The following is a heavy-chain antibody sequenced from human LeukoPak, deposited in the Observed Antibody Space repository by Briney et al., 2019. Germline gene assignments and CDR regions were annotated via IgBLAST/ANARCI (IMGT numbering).Heavy chain of an antibody. CDR2: ISSDGSIT. V-gene: IGHV3-74*01. J-gene: IGHJ4*02. CDR1: GFTFSTYW. Sequence: QSGGSLRLSCAASGFTFSTYWMHWVRQAPGKGLVLVSRISSDGSITGYADSVKGRFTISRDNAKNTLYLQMNSLRAEDTAVYYCARHLNYYLDYWGQGTLVTVSS. CDR3: ARHLNYYLDY. D-gene: IGHD3-10*01.